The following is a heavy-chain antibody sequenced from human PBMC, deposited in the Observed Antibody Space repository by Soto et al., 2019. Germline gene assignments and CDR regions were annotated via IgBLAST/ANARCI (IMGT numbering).Heavy chain of an antibody. CDR1: VGSSNYYY. CDR2: IFYSGSA. V-gene: IGHV4-59*01. D-gene: IGHD6-13*01. J-gene: IGHJ6*02. Sequence: PSKTLSLTCTVSVGSSNYYYWNWIRQSPGKGLEWIGYIFYSGSAHYNPSLKSRVTISIDTSKNQFSLRLTSVTAADTAVYFCARGSPPSKYGLDVWGQGTTVTVSS. CDR3: ARGSPPSKYGLDV.